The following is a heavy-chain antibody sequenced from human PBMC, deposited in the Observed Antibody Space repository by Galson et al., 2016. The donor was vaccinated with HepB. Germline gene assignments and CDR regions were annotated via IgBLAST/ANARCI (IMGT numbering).Heavy chain of an antibody. D-gene: IGHD4-17*01. CDR1: GLTFSDHY. V-gene: IGHV3-72*01. CDR3: ASYYGDYSSSAFDL. J-gene: IGHJ3*01. CDR2: SRNRANSYTT. Sequence: SLRLSCAASGLTFSDHYLHWVRQAPGKGLEWVGRSRNRANSYTTEYAASVEGRFTISRDNSRNSLYLQMNNQKSEDTAVYYCASYYGDYSSSAFDLWGQGTMVTVSS.